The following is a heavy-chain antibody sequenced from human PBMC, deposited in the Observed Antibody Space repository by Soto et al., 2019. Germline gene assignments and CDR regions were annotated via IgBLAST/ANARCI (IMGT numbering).Heavy chain of an antibody. CDR1: GDSVSSNSAA. CDR2: TYYRSKWYN. CDR3: ARGFEYSSGWYGNWFDP. V-gene: IGHV6-1*01. Sequence: QVQLQQSGPGLVKPSQTLSLTCAISGDSVSSNSAAWNWIRQSPSRGLEWLGRTYYRSKWYNDYEVSVKSRITTNPNTSKNQFSLHLNSVTPGDRVVYSCARGFEYSSGWYGNWFDPWGQGTLVTVSS. J-gene: IGHJ5*02. D-gene: IGHD6-19*01.